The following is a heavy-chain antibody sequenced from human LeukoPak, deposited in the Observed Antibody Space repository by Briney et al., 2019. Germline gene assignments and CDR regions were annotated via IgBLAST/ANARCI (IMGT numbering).Heavy chain of an antibody. J-gene: IGHJ5*02. CDR1: GYTFTSYD. CDR3: ARDRRGKTAGILNWFDP. D-gene: IGHD6-13*01. V-gene: IGHV1-8*01. CDR2: MNPNSGNT. Sequence: GASVKVSCEASGYTFTSYDINWVRQATGQGLEWMGWMNPNSGNTGYAQKFQGRVTMTRNTSISTAYMELSSLRSEDTAVYYCARDRRGKTAGILNWFDPWGQGTLVTVSS.